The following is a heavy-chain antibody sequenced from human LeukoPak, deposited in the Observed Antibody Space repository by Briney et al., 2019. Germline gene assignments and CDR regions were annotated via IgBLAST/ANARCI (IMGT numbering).Heavy chain of an antibody. V-gene: IGHV3-33*08. CDR1: GFTFSSYA. Sequence: PGGSLRLSCAASGFTFSSYAMSWVRQAPGKGLEWVAVIWYDGSNKYYADSVKGRFTISRDNSKNTLYLQMNSLRAEDTAVYYCARSSLPYYFDYWGQGTLVTVSS. J-gene: IGHJ4*02. CDR2: IWYDGSNK. D-gene: IGHD5/OR15-5a*01. CDR3: ARSSLPYYFDY.